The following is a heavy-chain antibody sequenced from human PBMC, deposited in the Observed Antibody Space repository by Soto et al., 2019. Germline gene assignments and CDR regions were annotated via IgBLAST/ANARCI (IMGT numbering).Heavy chain of an antibody. Sequence: ASVNVSCKASGYTFTSYAMHWVRQAPGQRLEWMGWINAGNGNTKYSQKFQGRVTITRDTSASTAYMELSSLRSEDTAVYYCARYGDYVDDAFDIWGQGTMVTVSS. CDR3: ARYGDYVDDAFDI. J-gene: IGHJ3*02. CDR2: INAGNGNT. D-gene: IGHD4-17*01. CDR1: GYTFTSYA. V-gene: IGHV1-3*01.